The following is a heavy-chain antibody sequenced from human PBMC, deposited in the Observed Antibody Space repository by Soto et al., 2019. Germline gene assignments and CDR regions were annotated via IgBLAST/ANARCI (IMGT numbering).Heavy chain of an antibody. CDR3: ARDRGYYYDSSGYLFDY. CDR1: GGSISSYS. Sequence: PXXTLSLTCTVSGGSISSYSWNWIRQPPGKGLEWIGYIYYSGSTNYNPSLKSRVTISLDTSKNQFSLKLTSVTAAETAVYYCARDRGYYYDSSGYLFDYWGQGTLVTSPQ. J-gene: IGHJ4*02. D-gene: IGHD3-22*01. CDR2: IYYSGST. V-gene: IGHV4-59*01.